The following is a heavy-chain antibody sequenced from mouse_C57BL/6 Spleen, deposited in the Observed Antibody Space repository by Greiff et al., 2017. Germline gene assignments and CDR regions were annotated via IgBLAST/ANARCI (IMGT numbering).Heavy chain of an antibody. J-gene: IGHJ2*01. D-gene: IGHD1-1*01. CDR1: GYTFTSYW. CDR3: AGITTVVEGYYFDY. CDR2: IYPGSGST. V-gene: IGHV1-55*01. Sequence: QVQLQQPGAELVKPGASVKMSCKASGYTFTSYWITWVKQRPGQGLEWIGDIYPGSGSTNYNEKFKSKATLTVDTSSSTAYMQLSSLTSEDSAVYYCAGITTVVEGYYFDYWGQGTTLTVSS.